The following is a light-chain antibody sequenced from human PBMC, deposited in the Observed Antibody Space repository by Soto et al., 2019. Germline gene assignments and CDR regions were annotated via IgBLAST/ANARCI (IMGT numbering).Light chain of an antibody. CDR3: QHYDGDFLT. CDR1: QSISNY. CDR2: DAS. J-gene: IGKJ1*01. V-gene: IGKV1-5*01. Sequence: DIQMTQSPSTLPASVGDRVTITCRASQSISNYLAWYQQKPGKAPQLLIYDASTLESGVPSRFSGSGSGTEFALTIGGLQPDDFATYYCQHYDGDFLTFGQGTKVEIK.